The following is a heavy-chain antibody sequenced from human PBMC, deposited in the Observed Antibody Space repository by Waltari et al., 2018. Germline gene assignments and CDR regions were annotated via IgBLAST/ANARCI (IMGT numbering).Heavy chain of an antibody. CDR3: ARDPHDYGGNSGGYFDY. D-gene: IGHD4-17*01. CDR1: GGSISSYY. Sequence: QVQLQESGPGLVKPSETLSLTCTVSGGSISSYYWSWIRQPPGKGLGWIGDIYYSGSTNYNPSLNSRVTISVDTSKNQFSLKLSSVTAADTAVYYCARDPHDYGGNSGGYFDYWGQGTLVTVSS. J-gene: IGHJ4*02. CDR2: IYYSGST. V-gene: IGHV4-59*01.